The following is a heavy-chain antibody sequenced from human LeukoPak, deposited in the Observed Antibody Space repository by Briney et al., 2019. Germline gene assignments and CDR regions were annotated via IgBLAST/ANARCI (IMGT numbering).Heavy chain of an antibody. J-gene: IGHJ4*02. CDR3: ARDCSGGGCYSFYY. CDR2: INQDGREK. CDR1: GFTFSGYW. Sequence: GGSLRLSCAASGFTFSGYWMSWVRQAPGKGLEWVANINQDGREKYYVDSVRGRFTISRDNAKNSLYLQMSGLRAEDTAVYYCARDCSGGGCYSFYYWGQGSLVTVS. D-gene: IGHD2-15*01. V-gene: IGHV3-7*01.